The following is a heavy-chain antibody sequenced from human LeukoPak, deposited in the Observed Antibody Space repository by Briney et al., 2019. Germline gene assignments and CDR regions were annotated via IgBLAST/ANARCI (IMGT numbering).Heavy chain of an antibody. Sequence: ASETLSLTCTVSGGSISGYYWSWVRQAAGKGLEWIGHMYTSGTTNYNPSLKSRVTMSVDTSKNQFSLRLSSVTAADTAVYYCAKVYSWNNVFDPWGQGTLVTVSS. J-gene: IGHJ5*02. CDR2: MYTSGTT. V-gene: IGHV4-4*07. D-gene: IGHD1/OR15-1a*01. CDR1: GGSISGYY. CDR3: AKVYSWNNVFDP.